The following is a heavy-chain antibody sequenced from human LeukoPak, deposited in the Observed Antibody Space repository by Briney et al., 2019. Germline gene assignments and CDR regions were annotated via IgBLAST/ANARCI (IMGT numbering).Heavy chain of an antibody. CDR2: ISGGGGST. V-gene: IGHV3-23*01. Sequence: GGSLRLSCAASGFTFSSYAMSWVRQAPGKGLEWVSTISGGGGSTYYADSVKGRFTISRDNSNNTLYLQMNSLRAEDTAVYYCAKDRRPARGAWFDPWGQGTLVTVSS. D-gene: IGHD1-26*01. J-gene: IGHJ5*02. CDR1: GFTFSSYA. CDR3: AKDRRPARGAWFDP.